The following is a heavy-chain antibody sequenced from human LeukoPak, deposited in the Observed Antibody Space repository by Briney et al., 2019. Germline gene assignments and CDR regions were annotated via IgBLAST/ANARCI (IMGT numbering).Heavy chain of an antibody. D-gene: IGHD3-3*01. V-gene: IGHV1-8*01. Sequence: ASVTVSCTASGYTFTSYDINWVRQATGQGLEWMGWMNPNSGNTGYAQKFQGRVTMTRNTSISTAYMELSSLRSEDTAVYYCARGTNSYDFWSGYYLYYYYYGMDVWGQGTTVTVSS. CDR2: MNPNSGNT. CDR1: GYTFTSYD. J-gene: IGHJ6*02. CDR3: ARGTNSYDFWSGYYLYYYYYGMDV.